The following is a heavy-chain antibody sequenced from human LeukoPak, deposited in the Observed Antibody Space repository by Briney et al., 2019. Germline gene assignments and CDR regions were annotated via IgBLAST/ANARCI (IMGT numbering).Heavy chain of an antibody. CDR3: AREEDSGSYPGAGDAFDI. V-gene: IGHV4-59*01. CDR1: GGSISGYY. D-gene: IGHD1-26*01. J-gene: IGHJ3*02. CDR2: IYYSGST. Sequence: KPSETLSLTCTVSGGSISGYYWSWIRQPPGKGLEWIGYIYYSGSTNYNPSLKSRVTISVDTSKSQFSLRLSSVTAADTAVYYCAREEDSGSYPGAGDAFDIWGQGTMVTVSS.